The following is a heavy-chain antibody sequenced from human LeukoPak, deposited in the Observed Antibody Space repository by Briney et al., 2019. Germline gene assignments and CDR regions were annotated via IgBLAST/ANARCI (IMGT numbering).Heavy chain of an antibody. D-gene: IGHD3-22*01. CDR1: GGSISPYY. CDR2: IYYSGST. CDR3: ARGYHYESSSYYSRVFDD. V-gene: IGHV4-59*01. J-gene: IGHJ4*02. Sequence: SETLSLTCTVSGGSISPYYWSWIRQPPEKGLEWIGYIYYSGSTNYNPSLKSRVTISIDTSKNQFSLKLNSVTAADTAVYYCARGYHYESSSYYSRVFDDWGQGTLVTVSS.